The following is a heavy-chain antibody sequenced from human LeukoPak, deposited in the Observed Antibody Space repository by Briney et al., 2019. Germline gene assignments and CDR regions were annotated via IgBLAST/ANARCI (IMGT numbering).Heavy chain of an antibody. D-gene: IGHD5-18*01. J-gene: IGHJ1*01. CDR3: AREGYSYGRRFEYFQH. Sequence: ASVKVSCKASGYTFTVYYMHWVRQAPGQGLEWMGRINPNSGGTNYAQKFQGRVTMTRDTSISTAYMELSRLRSDDTAVYYCAREGYSYGRRFEYFQHWGQGTLVTVSS. CDR1: GYTFTVYY. V-gene: IGHV1-2*06. CDR2: INPNSGGT.